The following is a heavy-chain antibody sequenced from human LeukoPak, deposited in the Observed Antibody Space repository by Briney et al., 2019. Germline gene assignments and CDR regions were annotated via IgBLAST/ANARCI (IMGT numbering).Heavy chain of an antibody. D-gene: IGHD4-23*01. CDR1: GYTFTNFA. Sequence: GASVKVSCKTSGYTFTNFAISWVRQAPGGGLEWMGWINTYNGHTDYAQRLQDRVTMTTDTSTSTPYMELRSLRSDDTAMYYCAREDLCGGNVYRCGGSDNWGQGTLVTVSS. V-gene: IGHV1-18*01. CDR3: AREDLCGGNVYRCGGSDN. CDR2: INTYNGHT. J-gene: IGHJ4*02.